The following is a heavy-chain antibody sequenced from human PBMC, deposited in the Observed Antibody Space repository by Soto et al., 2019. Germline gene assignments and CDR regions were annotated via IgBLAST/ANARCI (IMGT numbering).Heavy chain of an antibody. V-gene: IGHV1-3*01. Sequence: QVQLVQSGAEVKKPGASVKVSCKASGYTFTSYAMHWVRQAPGQRLEWMGWINADNGNTKYSQKFQGRVTITRDTSASTAYMELSSLRSEDTAVYYCARATPGPSYYYYGMDVWGQGTTVTVSS. CDR2: INADNGNT. CDR3: ARATPGPSYYYYGMDV. CDR1: GYTFTSYA. J-gene: IGHJ6*02.